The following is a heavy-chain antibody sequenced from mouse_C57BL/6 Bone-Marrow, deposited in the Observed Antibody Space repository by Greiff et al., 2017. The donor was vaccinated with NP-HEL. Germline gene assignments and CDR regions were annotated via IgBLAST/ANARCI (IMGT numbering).Heavy chain of an antibody. V-gene: IGHV1-9*01. CDR2: ILPGSGST. D-gene: IGHD1-1*01. J-gene: IGHJ2*01. CDR1: GYTFTGYW. Sequence: QVQLQQSGAELMKPGASVKLSCKATGYTFTGYWIEWVKQRPGHGLEWIGEILPGSGSTNYTEKFKGKATFTADTSSNTAYMQLSSLTTEDSAIYYCARSGVYYGSTPDYWGQGTTLTVSS. CDR3: ARSGVYYGSTPDY.